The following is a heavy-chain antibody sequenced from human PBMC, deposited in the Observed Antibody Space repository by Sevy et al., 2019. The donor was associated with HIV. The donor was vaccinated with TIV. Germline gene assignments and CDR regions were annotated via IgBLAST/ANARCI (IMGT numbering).Heavy chain of an antibody. Sequence: GGSLRLSCAASGFIFSSYAMYWVRQPPGKGLEWLAFIRFNGSNKYYADSVKGRFTISRNNYKNKVNLQMNSLRGEDTAVYYCAKDLKAEVAEGACAFWGQGTMVTVSS. V-gene: IGHV3-30*02. CDR3: AKDLKAEVAEGACAF. D-gene: IGHD1-26*01. CDR1: GFIFSSYA. J-gene: IGHJ3*01. CDR2: IRFNGSNK.